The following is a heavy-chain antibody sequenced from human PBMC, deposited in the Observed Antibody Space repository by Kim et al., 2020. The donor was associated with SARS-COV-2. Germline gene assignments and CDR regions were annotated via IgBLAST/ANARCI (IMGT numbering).Heavy chain of an antibody. D-gene: IGHD3-22*01. V-gene: IGHV1-2*02. CDR2: INPNSGGT. CDR3: ARGFLYYDSSGYYYHYYFDY. J-gene: IGHJ4*02. CDR1: GYTFTGYY. Sequence: ASVKVSCKASGYTFTGYYMHWVRQAPGQGLEWMGWINPNSGGTNYAQKFQGRVTMTRDTSISTAYMELSRLRSDDTAVYYCARGFLYYDSSGYYYHYYFDYWGQGTLVTVSS.